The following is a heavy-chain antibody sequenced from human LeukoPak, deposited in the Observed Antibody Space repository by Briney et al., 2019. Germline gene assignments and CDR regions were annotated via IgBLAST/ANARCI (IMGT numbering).Heavy chain of an antibody. J-gene: IGHJ4*02. CDR3: ARGHRYSSGWYGRVVDY. V-gene: IGHV3-7*01. Sequence: GGSLRLSCAASGFTFSSYGMSWVRQAPGKGLEWVANIKQDGSEKYYVDSVKGRFTISRDNAKNSLYLQTNSLRAEDTAVYYCARGHRYSSGWYGRVVDYWGQGTLVTVSS. D-gene: IGHD6-19*01. CDR2: IKQDGSEK. CDR1: GFTFSSYG.